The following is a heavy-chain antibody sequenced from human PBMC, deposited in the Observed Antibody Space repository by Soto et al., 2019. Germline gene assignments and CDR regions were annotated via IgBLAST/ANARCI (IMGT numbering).Heavy chain of an antibody. D-gene: IGHD5-12*01. J-gene: IGHJ5*02. CDR1: GYTFFTYD. CDR3: ARHHGPTTSEKWFDP. CDR2: ISTYSGDT. Sequence: QVHLVQSGVEVKTPGASVKVSCQASGYTFFTYDISWVRQAPGQGLAWMGWISTYSGDTKYAKKCQGRVTMTTDTSTTTAYLELRSLRSDDTAVYYCARHHGPTTSEKWFDPWGQGTLVTVSS. V-gene: IGHV1-18*01.